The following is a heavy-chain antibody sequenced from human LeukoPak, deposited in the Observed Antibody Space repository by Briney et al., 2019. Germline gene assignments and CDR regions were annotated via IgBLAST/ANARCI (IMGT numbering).Heavy chain of an antibody. CDR3: ASSTYYYDSSGYLPPHY. D-gene: IGHD3-22*01. CDR1: GGTFSSYA. Sequence: GASVKASCKASGGTFSSYAISWVRQAPGQGLEWMGGIIPIFGTANYAQKFQGRVTITTDESTSTAYMELSSLRSEDTAVYYCASSTYYYDSSGYLPPHYWGQGTLVTVSS. J-gene: IGHJ4*02. CDR2: IIPIFGTA. V-gene: IGHV1-69*05.